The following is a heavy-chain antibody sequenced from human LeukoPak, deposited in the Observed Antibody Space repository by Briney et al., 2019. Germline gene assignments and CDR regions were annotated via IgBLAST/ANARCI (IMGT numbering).Heavy chain of an antibody. D-gene: IGHD4-17*01. CDR2: ISGNGDNT. CDR3: AQDHQDTVTFPRGFFDY. CDR1: GFXFRNYA. J-gene: IGHJ4*02. V-gene: IGHV3-23*01. Sequence: GGSLRLSCAASGFXFRNYAMSWVRQAPGKGQEWVSAISGNGDNTYYADSVTGRFTISRDNSKNTLYLQMNSLRADDTATYYYAQDHQDTVTFPRGFFDYWGQGTLATVSS.